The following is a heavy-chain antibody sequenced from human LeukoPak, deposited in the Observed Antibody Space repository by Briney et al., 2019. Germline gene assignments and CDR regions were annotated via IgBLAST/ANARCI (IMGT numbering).Heavy chain of an antibody. CDR1: GGSISSHY. J-gene: IGHJ4*02. Sequence: PSETLSLTCTVSGGSISSHYWSWIRQPPEKGLEWIGYIYYSGSTNYNPSLKSRVTISVDTSKNQFSLKLSSVTAADTAVYYCARRAYSSSWGFDYWGQGTLVTVSS. D-gene: IGHD6-13*01. V-gene: IGHV4-59*11. CDR3: ARRAYSSSWGFDY. CDR2: IYYSGST.